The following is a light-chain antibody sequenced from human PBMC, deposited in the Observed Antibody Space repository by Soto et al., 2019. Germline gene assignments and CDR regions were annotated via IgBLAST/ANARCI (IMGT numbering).Light chain of an antibody. CDR2: AAS. J-gene: IGKJ1*01. CDR3: QQYNPYSRT. Sequence: DIQMTHSRSTLSASVGDRVTITCRASQSIGSWLAWYQQKPGKAPNLLIYAASSLQSGVPSRFSGSGSGTDFTLTISSLQRDDFAIYYCQQYNPYSRTFGQGTKVDIK. V-gene: IGKV1-5*01. CDR1: QSIGSW.